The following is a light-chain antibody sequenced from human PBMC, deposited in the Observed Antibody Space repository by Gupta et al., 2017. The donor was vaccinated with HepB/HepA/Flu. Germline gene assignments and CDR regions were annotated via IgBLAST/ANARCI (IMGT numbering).Light chain of an antibody. Sequence: EIVLTQSPGTLSLSPGERATLSCRASQSIISRYLAWYQQKPGQAPRLLIYGASSRATGIPDRFSGSGSGTDFTLTISRLEPEDFAVYHCQQYGFSPLLTFGGGTKAEIK. CDR1: QSIISRY. V-gene: IGKV3-20*01. CDR2: GAS. CDR3: QQYGFSPLLT. J-gene: IGKJ4*01.